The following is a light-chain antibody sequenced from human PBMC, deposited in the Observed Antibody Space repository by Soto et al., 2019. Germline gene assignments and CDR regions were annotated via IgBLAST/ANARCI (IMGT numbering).Light chain of an antibody. CDR2: GAS. V-gene: IGKV3-15*01. CDR3: QQYNNWPPYT. Sequence: EIVMTQSPATLSVSAGERATLSCRASQSVSSNLAWYQQKPGQAPRLLIYGASTRATGIPDRFSGSGSGKEFTLTISRLQSEDFEVYYCQQYNNWPPYTFGQGNKLEI. J-gene: IGKJ2*01. CDR1: QSVSSN.